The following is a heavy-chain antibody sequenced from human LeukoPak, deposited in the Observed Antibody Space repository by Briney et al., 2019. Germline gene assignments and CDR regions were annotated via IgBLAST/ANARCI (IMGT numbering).Heavy chain of an antibody. J-gene: IGHJ4*02. CDR1: GGSISTYY. V-gene: IGHV4-59*12. D-gene: IGHD1-26*01. CDR3: ASEKSQSGSYFPKLTASTPDY. Sequence: SETLSLTCTVSGGSISTYYWSWIRQPPGKGLEWIGYIYYSGNTNYNPSLKSRVTISVDTSKNQFSLKLSSVTAADTAVYYCASEKSQSGSYFPKLTASTPDYWGQGTLVTVSS. CDR2: IYYSGNT.